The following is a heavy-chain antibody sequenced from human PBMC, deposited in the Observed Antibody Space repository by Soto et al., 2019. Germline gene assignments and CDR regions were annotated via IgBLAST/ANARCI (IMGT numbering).Heavy chain of an antibody. Sequence: GGSLRLSCAASGFTFSSYAMSWVRQAPGKGLEWVSAISGSGGSTYYADSVKGRFTISRDNSKNTLYLQMNSLRAEDTAVYYCANGCSSTSCYGTLFDYWGQGTLVTVSS. D-gene: IGHD2-2*01. CDR2: ISGSGGST. CDR3: ANGCSSTSCYGTLFDY. CDR1: GFTFSSYA. J-gene: IGHJ4*02. V-gene: IGHV3-23*01.